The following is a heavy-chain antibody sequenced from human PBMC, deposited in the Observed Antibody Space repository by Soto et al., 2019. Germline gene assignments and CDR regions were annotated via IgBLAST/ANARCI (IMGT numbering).Heavy chain of an antibody. CDR2: IKSKTEGGTT. J-gene: IGHJ4*01. Sequence: GGSLRLSCAASGFTFSNAWINWVRQAPGKGLEWVGRIKSKTEGGTTDYAEPVKDRFAISRDDSNNMVYLQMNSMKIEDMAFFYFTTDSYSTIIVVRFDYWGHGTLVTVSS. V-gene: IGHV3-15*07. CDR3: TTDSYSTIIVVRFDY. CDR1: GFTFSNAW. D-gene: IGHD3-22*01.